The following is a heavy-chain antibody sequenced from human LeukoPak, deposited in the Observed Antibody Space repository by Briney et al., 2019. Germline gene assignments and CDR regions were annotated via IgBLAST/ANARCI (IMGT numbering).Heavy chain of an antibody. CDR3: ARDGIEYSSSSYFDY. CDR1: GFTFSSYS. D-gene: IGHD6-6*01. V-gene: IGHV3-21*01. J-gene: IGHJ4*02. Sequence: NAGGSLRLSCAASGFTFSSYSMNWVRQAPGKGLEWVSSISSSSSYIYYADSVKGRFTISRDNAKNSLYLQMNSLRAEDTAVYYCARDGIEYSSSSYFDYWGQGTLVTVSS. CDR2: ISSSSSYI.